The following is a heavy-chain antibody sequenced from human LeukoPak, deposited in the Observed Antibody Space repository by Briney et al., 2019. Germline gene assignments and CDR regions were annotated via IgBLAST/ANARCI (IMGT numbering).Heavy chain of an antibody. V-gene: IGHV1-69*13. D-gene: IGHD3-22*01. CDR2: IIPIFGTA. Sequence: SVKVSCKASGGTFSSYAISWVRQAPGQGLEWMGGIIPIFGTANYAQKFQGRVTITADESTSTAYMELSSLRSEDTAVYYCARDGYCDSSGYYGDNYFDYWGQGTLVTVSS. J-gene: IGHJ4*02. CDR1: GGTFSSYA. CDR3: ARDGYCDSSGYYGDNYFDY.